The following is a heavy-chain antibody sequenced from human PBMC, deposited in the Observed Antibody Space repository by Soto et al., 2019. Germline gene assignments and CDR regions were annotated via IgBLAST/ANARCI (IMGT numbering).Heavy chain of an antibody. Sequence: QVQLVESGGGVVQPGRSLRLSCAASGFTFSDYGMHWVRQAPGKGLEWVAVIWHDGSEKYYADSVKGRFNISRDNSKNPLDLQVNSLRVEDTAVYYCAREGSVAGTSLIDSWGQGALVTVSS. J-gene: IGHJ4*02. V-gene: IGHV3-33*01. CDR1: GFTFSDYG. CDR2: IWHDGSEK. CDR3: AREGSVAGTSLIDS. D-gene: IGHD6-19*01.